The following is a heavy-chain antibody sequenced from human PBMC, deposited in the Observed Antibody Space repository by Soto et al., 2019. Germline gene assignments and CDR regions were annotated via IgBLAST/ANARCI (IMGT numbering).Heavy chain of an antibody. D-gene: IGHD1-26*01. Sequence: SGPTLVNPTQTLTLTCTFSGFSLSTSGMCVSWIRQPPGKALEWLALIDWDDDKYYSTSLKTRLTISKDTSKNQVVLTMTNMDPVDTATYYCARTSTHSGYYYYGMDVWGQGTTVTVSS. V-gene: IGHV2-70*01. J-gene: IGHJ6*02. CDR3: ARTSTHSGYYYYGMDV. CDR1: GFSLSTSGMC. CDR2: IDWDDDK.